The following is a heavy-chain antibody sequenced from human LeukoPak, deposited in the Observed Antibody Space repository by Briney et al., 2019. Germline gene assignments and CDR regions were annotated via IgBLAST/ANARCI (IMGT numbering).Heavy chain of an antibody. J-gene: IGHJ4*02. Sequence: GGCLSLSCAPSGFTLCIYAMSCVRGARGRGRGWVSAISGSGGSTYYAYSVKGRFTISRDNSKNTLYLQMNSLRAEDTAVYYCAKDPFSGITMIVVVITYMADYWGQGTLVTVSS. CDR1: GFTLCIYA. CDR3: AKDPFSGITMIVVVITYMADY. V-gene: IGHV3-23*01. D-gene: IGHD3-22*01. CDR2: ISGSGGST.